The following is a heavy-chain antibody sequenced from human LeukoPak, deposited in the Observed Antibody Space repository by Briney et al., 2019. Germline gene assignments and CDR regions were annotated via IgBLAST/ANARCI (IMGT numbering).Heavy chain of an antibody. Sequence: KTSETLSLTCAVYGGSFSGYYWSWIRQPPGKGLEWIGEINHSGSTNYNPSLKSRVTISVDTSKNQFFLKLSSVTAADTAVYYCARSGGSYHEGYFDYWGQGTLVTVSS. J-gene: IGHJ4*02. CDR3: ARSGGSYHEGYFDY. CDR1: GGSFSGYY. V-gene: IGHV4-34*01. D-gene: IGHD1-26*01. CDR2: INHSGST.